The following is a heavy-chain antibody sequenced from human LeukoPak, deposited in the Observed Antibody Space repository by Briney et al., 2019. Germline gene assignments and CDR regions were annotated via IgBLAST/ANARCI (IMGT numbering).Heavy chain of an antibody. CDR1: GFTFSSYA. Sequence: GGSLRLSCAASGFTFSSYAMSWVRQAPGKGLEWVSAISGSGGSTYYADSVKGRFTISRDNSKNTLYLQMNSLRAEDTAVYYCAKDLEYYYDSSGPDPLDYWGQGTLVIVSS. J-gene: IGHJ4*02. CDR2: ISGSGGST. V-gene: IGHV3-23*01. D-gene: IGHD3-22*01. CDR3: AKDLEYYYDSSGPDPLDY.